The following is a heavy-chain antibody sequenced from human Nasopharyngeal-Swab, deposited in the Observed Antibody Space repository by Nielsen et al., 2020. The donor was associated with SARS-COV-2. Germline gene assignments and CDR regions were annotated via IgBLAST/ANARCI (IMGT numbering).Heavy chain of an antibody. J-gene: IGHJ3*02. CDR1: GFTVSNNY. Sequence: GAPLKMSWAASGFTVSNNYMSWVPQAPGKGLEWVSVIYIGGSTYYADSVKGRFTISRDNSQNTLYLQMNSLRAEETAVYYCARDAPTGGSGTSYNAHDAFDIWGQGTMVTVSS. V-gene: IGHV3-53*01. D-gene: IGHD3-10*01. CDR2: IYIGGST. CDR3: ARDAPTGGSGTSYNAHDAFDI.